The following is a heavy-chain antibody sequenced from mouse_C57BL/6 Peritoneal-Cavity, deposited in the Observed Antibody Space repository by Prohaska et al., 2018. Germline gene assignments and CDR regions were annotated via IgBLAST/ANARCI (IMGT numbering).Heavy chain of an antibody. D-gene: IGHD2-1*01. J-gene: IGHJ1*03. V-gene: IGHV11-2*01. CDR1: GFTFSGFW. CDR3: MRYGNYWYFDV. CDR2: INSDGSAI. Sequence: EVQLLETGGGLVQPGGSRGLSCEGSGFTFSGFWMSWVRQTPGKTLEWIGYINSDGSAINYAPSIKDRFTIFRDNDNSALYLQMSNVRSEDTATYFCMRYGNYWYFDVWGTGTTVTVSS.